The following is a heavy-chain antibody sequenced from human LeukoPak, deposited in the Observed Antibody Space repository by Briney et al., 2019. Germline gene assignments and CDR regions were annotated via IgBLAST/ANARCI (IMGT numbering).Heavy chain of an antibody. V-gene: IGHV4-4*07. Sequence: SETLSLTCTVSGGSISSYYWSWIRQPAGKGLEWIGRIYTSGSTNYNPSLKSRVTMSVDTSKNQFSLKLSSVTAADTAVYYCARHGAAAGTRRYYYMDVWGKGTTVTVSS. D-gene: IGHD6-13*01. CDR2: IYTSGST. CDR3: ARHGAAAGTRRYYYMDV. J-gene: IGHJ6*03. CDR1: GGSISSYY.